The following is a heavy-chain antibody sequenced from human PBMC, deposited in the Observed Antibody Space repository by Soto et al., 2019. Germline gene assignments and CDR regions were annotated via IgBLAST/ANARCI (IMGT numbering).Heavy chain of an antibody. V-gene: IGHV1-18*01. CDR2: ISACNGNT. CDR3: ARVGGWYVPDY. CDR1: GYTFTSYG. Sequence: ASVKVSCKASGYTFTSYGISWVRQAPGQGLEWMGWISACNGNTKYSQKFQGRVTITRDTSASTAYMELSSLRSEDTAVYYCARVGGWYVPDYWGQGTLVTVSS. D-gene: IGHD6-19*01. J-gene: IGHJ4*02.